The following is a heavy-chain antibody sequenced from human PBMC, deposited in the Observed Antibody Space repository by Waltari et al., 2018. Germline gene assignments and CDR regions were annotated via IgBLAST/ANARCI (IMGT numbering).Heavy chain of an antibody. D-gene: IGHD3-3*01. CDR3: ARAYYDFWSGRCHFDY. Sequence: QLQLQESGPGLVKPSETLSLTCTVSGGSISSSSYSWDWIPQPPGKGLEWIGSIYYSGSTYYNPSLKSRVTISVDTSKNQFSLKLSSVTAADTAVYYCARAYYDFWSGRCHFDYWGQGTLVTVSS. J-gene: IGHJ4*02. V-gene: IGHV4-39*01. CDR1: GGSISSSSYS. CDR2: IYYSGST.